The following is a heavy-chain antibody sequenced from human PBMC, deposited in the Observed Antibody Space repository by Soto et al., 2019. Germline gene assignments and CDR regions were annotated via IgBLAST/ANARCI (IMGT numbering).Heavy chain of an antibody. Sequence: QVQLQESGPGLVKPSGTLSLTCAVSGGSISSSNWWSWVRQPPGKGLEWIGEIYHSGSTNYNPSLQSRVTISVDKSKNQFSLKLSSVTAADTAVYYCARGLSYSSSWHAFDIWGQGTMVTVSS. CDR2: IYHSGST. CDR3: ARGLSYSSSWHAFDI. CDR1: GGSISSSNW. V-gene: IGHV4-4*02. D-gene: IGHD6-13*01. J-gene: IGHJ3*02.